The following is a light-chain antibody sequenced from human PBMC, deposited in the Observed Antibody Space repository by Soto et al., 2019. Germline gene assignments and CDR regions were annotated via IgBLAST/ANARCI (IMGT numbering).Light chain of an antibody. CDR2: DNN. CDR1: SSNIGNNY. J-gene: IGLJ3*02. CDR3: GTWDSSLSAEWV. Sequence: QSVLTQPPSVSAAPGQKVTISCSGSSSNIGNNYVSWYQQLPGTAPKLLIYDNNKRPSGIPDRFSGSKSGTSATLGITGLQTGDAADYYCGTWDSSLSAEWVFGGGTKLTVL. V-gene: IGLV1-51*01.